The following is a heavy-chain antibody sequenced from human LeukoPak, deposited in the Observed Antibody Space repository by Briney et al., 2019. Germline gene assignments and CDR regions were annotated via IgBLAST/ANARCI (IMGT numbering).Heavy chain of an antibody. Sequence: GESLKISCKGSEYSFTNYWIAWVRQMPGKDLEWMGIIYPGDSDTRYSPSFQGQVTISADKSINTAYLQWSSLEASDTAIYYCARRDSRDAFDIWGQGTMVTVSS. CDR2: IYPGDSDT. CDR1: EYSFTNYW. CDR3: ARRDSRDAFDI. J-gene: IGHJ3*02. V-gene: IGHV5-51*01. D-gene: IGHD2-15*01.